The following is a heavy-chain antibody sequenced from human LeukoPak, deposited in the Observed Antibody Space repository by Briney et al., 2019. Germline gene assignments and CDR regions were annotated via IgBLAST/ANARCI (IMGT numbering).Heavy chain of an antibody. J-gene: IGHJ4*02. CDR2: VSGSGGST. V-gene: IGHV3-23*01. D-gene: IGHD6-19*01. CDR3: AKALRGGWTRFDY. CDR1: GFTFSSYA. Sequence: GGSLRLSCAASGFTFSSYAMSWVRQAPGKGLEWVSAVSGSGGSTYYADSVKGRFTISRDNSKNTLYLQMNSLRAEDTAVYYCAKALRGGWTRFDYWGQGTLVTVSS.